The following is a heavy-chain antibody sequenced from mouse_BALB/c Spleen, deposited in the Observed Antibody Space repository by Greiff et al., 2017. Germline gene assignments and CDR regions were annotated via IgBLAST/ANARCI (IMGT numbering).Heavy chain of an antibody. Sequence: VKVVESGPGLVAPSQSLSITCTVSGFSLTGYGVNWVRQPPGKGLEWLGMIWGDGSTDYNSALKSRLSISKDNSKSQVFLKMNSLQTDDTARYYCATLYYGNYAAWFAYWGQGTLVTVSA. J-gene: IGHJ3*01. CDR1: GFSLTGYG. CDR3: ATLYYGNYAAWFAY. V-gene: IGHV2-6-7*01. CDR2: IWGDGST. D-gene: IGHD2-1*01.